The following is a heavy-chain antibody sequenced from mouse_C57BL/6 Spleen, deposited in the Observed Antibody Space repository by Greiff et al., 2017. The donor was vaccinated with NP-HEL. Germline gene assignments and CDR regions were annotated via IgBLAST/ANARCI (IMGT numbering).Heavy chain of an antibody. CDR3: ARDGYSNYNY. CDR1: CYTFTSYW. J-gene: IGHJ2*01. Sequence: QVQLQQPGTELVKPGATVKLSCKASCYTFTSYWMHWVKQRPGQGLEWIGNINPSNGGTNYNEKFKSNATLTVDKSSSTAYMQLSSLTSEDSAVYYFARDGYSNYNYWGQGTTLTVSS. CDR2: INPSNGGT. D-gene: IGHD2-5*01. V-gene: IGHV1-53*01.